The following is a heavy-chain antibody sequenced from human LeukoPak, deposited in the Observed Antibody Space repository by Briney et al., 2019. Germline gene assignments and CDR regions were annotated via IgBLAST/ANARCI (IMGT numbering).Heavy chain of an antibody. D-gene: IGHD5-12*01. CDR2: IYYSGST. CDR3: ARDGRVKSGYDWSRFDY. CDR1: GGSISSYY. V-gene: IGHV4-59*01. Sequence: PSETLSLTCTVSGGSISSYYWSWIRQPPGKGLEWIGYIYYSGSTNYNPSLKRRVTISVDTSKNQFSLKLSSVTAADTAVYYCARDGRVKSGYDWSRFDYWGQGTLVTVSS. J-gene: IGHJ4*02.